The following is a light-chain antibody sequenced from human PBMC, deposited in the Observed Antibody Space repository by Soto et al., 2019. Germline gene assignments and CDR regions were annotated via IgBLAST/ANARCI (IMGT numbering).Light chain of an antibody. CDR3: QQRSNWPPFT. CDR2: GAS. V-gene: IGKV3-11*01. J-gene: IGKJ3*01. Sequence: EIVMTQSPATLSVSPGERATLSCRASQSVNSNLAWYQQKPGQAPRLLIYGASSRATGIPDRFSGSGSGTDFTLTISRLEPEDFAVYYCQQRSNWPPFTFGPGTKVDIK. CDR1: QSVNSN.